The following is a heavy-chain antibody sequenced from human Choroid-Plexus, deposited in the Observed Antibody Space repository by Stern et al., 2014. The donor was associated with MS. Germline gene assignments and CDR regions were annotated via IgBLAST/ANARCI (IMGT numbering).Heavy chain of an antibody. CDR3: TKAWDY. CDR2: MNPDSGDT. CDR1: GYTFTTDD. J-gene: IGHJ4*02. V-gene: IGHV1-8*03. Sequence: QVQLVESGAELKKPGASVRVSCKTSGYTFTTDDINWVRQASGQGLEWMGWMNPDSGDTGYAQKFQGRLTITRDTSISTAYMELTPLRSEDTAVYYCTKAWDYWGQGTLVIVSS.